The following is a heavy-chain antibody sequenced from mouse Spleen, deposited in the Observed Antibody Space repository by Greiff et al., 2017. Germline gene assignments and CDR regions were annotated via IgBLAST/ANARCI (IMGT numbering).Heavy chain of an antibody. Sequence: VQLQQPGAELVKPGASVKLSCKASGYTFTSYWMQWVKQRPGQGLEWIGEIDPSDSYTNYNQKFKGKATLTVDTSSSTAYMQLSSLTSEDSAVYYCARKDYSNSWFAYWGQGTLVTVSA. CDR2: IDPSDSYT. J-gene: IGHJ3*01. CDR1: GYTFTSYW. V-gene: IGHV1-50*01. D-gene: IGHD2-5*01. CDR3: ARKDYSNSWFAY.